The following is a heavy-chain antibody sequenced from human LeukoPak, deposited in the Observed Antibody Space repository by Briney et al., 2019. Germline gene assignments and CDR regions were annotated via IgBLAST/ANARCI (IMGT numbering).Heavy chain of an antibody. CDR3: ARDRPMGV. V-gene: IGHV3-74*01. CDR1: GFTFNTYW. J-gene: IGHJ6*03. Sequence: GGSLRLSCAASGFTFNTYWMHWVRQAPGKGLVWVSRINTDGSSTGYAESVKGRSTISRDNAKNTLYLQMNSLKPEDTAVYYCARDRPMGVWGKGTTVTVSS. CDR2: INTDGSST.